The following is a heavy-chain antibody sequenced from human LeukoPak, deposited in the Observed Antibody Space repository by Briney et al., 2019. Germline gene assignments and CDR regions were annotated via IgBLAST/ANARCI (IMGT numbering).Heavy chain of an antibody. CDR2: INHSGST. V-gene: IGHV4-34*01. CDR1: GGSFSGYY. Sequence: PSETLSLTCAVYGGSFSGYYWSWIRQPPGKGLEWIGEINHSGSTNYNPSLKSRVTISVDTSKNQFSLKPSSVTAADTAVYYCARHPYYDFWSGYYGDYWGQGTLVTVSS. J-gene: IGHJ4*02. D-gene: IGHD3-3*01. CDR3: ARHPYYDFWSGYYGDY.